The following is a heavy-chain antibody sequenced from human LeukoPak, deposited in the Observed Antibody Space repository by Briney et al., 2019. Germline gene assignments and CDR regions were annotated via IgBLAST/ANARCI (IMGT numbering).Heavy chain of an antibody. D-gene: IGHD6-13*01. Sequence: SETLSLTCTVSGYSISSGYYWGWIRQPPGKGLEGIGSIYHSGSTYYNPSLKSRVTISVGTSKNQFSLKLSSVTAADTAVYYCARVARSSWYRALGAFDIWGQGTMVTVSS. J-gene: IGHJ3*02. CDR1: GYSISSGYY. V-gene: IGHV4-38-2*02. CDR3: ARVARSSWYRALGAFDI. CDR2: IYHSGST.